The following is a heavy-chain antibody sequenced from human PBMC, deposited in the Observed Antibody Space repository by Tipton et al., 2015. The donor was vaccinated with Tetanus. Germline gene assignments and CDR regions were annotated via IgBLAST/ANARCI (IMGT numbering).Heavy chain of an antibody. CDR3: ARPQDQGRWSPSLAFDT. D-gene: IGHD4-23*01. Sequence: QLVQSGPEVKKPGESLKISCKGSGYSFTSYWIGWVRQMPGKGLEWMGIIYPGDSDTRYSPSFQGQVTISADKSISTAYLQWSSLKAPDTAMYYCARPQDQGRWSPSLAFDTWGQGTMVTVSS. V-gene: IGHV5-51*01. J-gene: IGHJ3*02. CDR1: GYSFTSYW. CDR2: IYPGDSDT.